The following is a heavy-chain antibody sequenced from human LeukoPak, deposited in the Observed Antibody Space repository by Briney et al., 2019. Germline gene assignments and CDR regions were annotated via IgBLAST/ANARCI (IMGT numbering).Heavy chain of an antibody. CDR3: ARVRRDVWGSYRPDAFDI. J-gene: IGHJ3*02. CDR1: GFTLSSYS. CDR2: ISSSGSTV. V-gene: IGHV3-48*04. Sequence: HTGGSLRLSCAASGFTLSSYSMNWVRQAPGKGLEWVSYISSSGSTVYYADSVKGRFTISRDNAKNSLYLQMNSLRAEDTAVYYCARVRRDVWGSYRPDAFDIWGQGTMVTVSS. D-gene: IGHD3-16*02.